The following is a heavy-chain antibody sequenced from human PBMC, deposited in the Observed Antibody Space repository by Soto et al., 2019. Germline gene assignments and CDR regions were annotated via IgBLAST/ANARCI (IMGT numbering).Heavy chain of an antibody. J-gene: IGHJ4*02. Sequence: PSETLSLTCAVYGGSFSGDYWSWIRPPPGKGLEWIGEINHSGSTNYNPSLKSRVTISVDTSKNQFSLKLSSVTAADTAVYYCAATTDYGDYYLDYRGQGTLVTVSS. CDR1: GGSFSGDY. D-gene: IGHD4-17*01. CDR3: AATTDYGDYYLDY. V-gene: IGHV4-34*01. CDR2: INHSGST.